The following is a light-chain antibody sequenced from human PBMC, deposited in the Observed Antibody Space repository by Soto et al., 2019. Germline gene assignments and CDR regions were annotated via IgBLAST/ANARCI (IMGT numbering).Light chain of an antibody. CDR3: PLATATVPP. CDR2: YAS. V-gene: IGKV1-12*01. J-gene: IGKJ4*02. Sequence: IPLSHCPVSVSAAKRDSFSITCRASQWFXKRFVWYQQKPGTAPKVLXYYASSLYTGVPSRLSGSGSGTDFTLTIMSFQPYDLTTYYSPLATATVPPCAGGTKVDIK. CDR1: QWFXKR.